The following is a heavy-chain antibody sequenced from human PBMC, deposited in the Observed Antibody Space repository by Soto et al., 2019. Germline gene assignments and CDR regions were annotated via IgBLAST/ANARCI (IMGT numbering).Heavy chain of an antibody. D-gene: IGHD6-13*01. V-gene: IGHV4-39*01. J-gene: IGHJ6*02. Sequence: SETLSLTCTVSGGSISISSYYWGCIRQPPGKGLEWIGSIYYSGSTYYNPSLKSRVTISVDTSKNQFSLKLSSVTAADTAVYYCARQGIAAAGRYYYYYGMDVWGQGTTVTVSS. CDR2: IYYSGST. CDR3: ARQGIAAAGRYYYYYGMDV. CDR1: GGSISISSYY.